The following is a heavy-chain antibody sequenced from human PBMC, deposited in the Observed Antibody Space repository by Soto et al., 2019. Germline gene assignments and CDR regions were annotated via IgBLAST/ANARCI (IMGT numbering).Heavy chain of an antibody. CDR2: TFYRSNWNY. Sequence: QVRLQQSGPGLVKPSQTLSLTCAISGDSVSSNIAAWTWIRQSPSRGLEWLGRTFYRSNWNYDYAVSVTSRMTINPDTSRNQFSLQLNSVTPEDTAVYYCARVSPLGRGHASWGYGTLVPVSS. V-gene: IGHV6-1*01. CDR1: GDSVSSNIAA. CDR3: ARVSPLGRGHAS. J-gene: IGHJ5*01. D-gene: IGHD3-10*01.